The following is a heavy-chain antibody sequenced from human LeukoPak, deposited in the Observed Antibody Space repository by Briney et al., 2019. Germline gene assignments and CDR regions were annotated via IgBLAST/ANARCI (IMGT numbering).Heavy chain of an antibody. CDR2: IKQDGSEK. J-gene: IGHJ6*03. Sequence: GGSLRLSCAASGFIFSSYWMSWVRQAPGKGLEWVANIKQDGSEKYYVDSVKGRFTISRDNAKNSLFLQMNSLRAEDTAVYYCARDPYSGSYSAYYYYYMDVWGKGTTVTVSS. D-gene: IGHD1-26*01. CDR1: GFIFSSYW. CDR3: ARDPYSGSYSAYYYYYMDV. V-gene: IGHV3-7*01.